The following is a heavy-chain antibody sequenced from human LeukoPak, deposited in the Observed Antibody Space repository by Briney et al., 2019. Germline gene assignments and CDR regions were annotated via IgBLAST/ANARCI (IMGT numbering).Heavy chain of an antibody. J-gene: IGHJ4*02. CDR2: IRSKAYGGTT. Sequence: GGSLRLSCTASGFTFGDYTMSWVRQAPGKGLEWVGFIRSKAYGGTTEYAASVKGRFTISRDDSKSIAYLQMNSLKTEDTAVYYCTKSPKWGSLFVYWGQGTLVTVSS. CDR1: GFTFGDYT. CDR3: TKSPKWGSLFVY. V-gene: IGHV3-49*04. D-gene: IGHD7-27*01.